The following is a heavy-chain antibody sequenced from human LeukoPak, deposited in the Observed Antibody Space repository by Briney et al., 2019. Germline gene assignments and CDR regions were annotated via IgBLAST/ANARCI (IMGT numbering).Heavy chain of an antibody. Sequence: SETLSLTCTVSGGSISSGSYYWSWIRQPAGKGLEWIGRIYTSGSTNYNPSLKSRVTISVDTSKNQFSLKLSSVTAADTAVYYCARAGSSGGLGKESDYWGQGTLVTVSS. V-gene: IGHV4-61*02. CDR3: ARAGSSGGLGKESDY. CDR1: GGSISSGSYY. D-gene: IGHD6-19*01. J-gene: IGHJ4*02. CDR2: IYTSGST.